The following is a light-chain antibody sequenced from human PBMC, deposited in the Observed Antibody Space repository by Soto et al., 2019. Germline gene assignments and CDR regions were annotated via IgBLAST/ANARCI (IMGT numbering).Light chain of an antibody. J-gene: IGKJ3*01. V-gene: IGKV1-39*01. Sequence: DIQMTQSPSSLSASVGDRVTITCRASQSISSYLNWYQQKPGKAPKLLISAASSLQSGVPSRFSGSGSGTDFTLTISSLQPEDFATYYCQQSYSTPGFTFGPWTKVDIK. CDR2: AAS. CDR3: QQSYSTPGFT. CDR1: QSISSY.